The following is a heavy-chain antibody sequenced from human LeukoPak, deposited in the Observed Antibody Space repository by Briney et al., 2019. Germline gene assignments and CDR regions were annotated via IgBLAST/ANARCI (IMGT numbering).Heavy chain of an antibody. CDR1: AFTFSSYE. J-gene: IGHJ6*04. Sequence: GGSLRLSCAASAFTFSSYEMNCVRQVQGEWIEWDSYISSSGSTIYYADSMKGRFTITRDNAKNSLYLQMNSLRAEDTAVYYCAELGITMIGGVWGKGTTVTISS. CDR3: AELGITMIGGV. CDR2: ISSSGSTI. V-gene: IGHV3-48*03. D-gene: IGHD3-10*02.